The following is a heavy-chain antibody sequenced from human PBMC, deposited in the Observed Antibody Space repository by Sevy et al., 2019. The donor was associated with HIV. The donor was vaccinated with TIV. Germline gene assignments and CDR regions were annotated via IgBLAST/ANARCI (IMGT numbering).Heavy chain of an antibody. CDR1: GFTFSNHW. CDR3: ARDRRVEYGGSDY. J-gene: IGHJ4*02. V-gene: IGHV3-7*03. D-gene: IGHD3-10*01. CDR2: IKKGGTDK. Sequence: GGSLRLSCAVSGFTFSNHWMTWVRQAPGKGLEWVANIKKGGTDKFYVDSVMGRFSISRDNAKDLLYLQMNSLRVEDTAVYYCARDRRVEYGGSDYWGQGTLVTVSS.